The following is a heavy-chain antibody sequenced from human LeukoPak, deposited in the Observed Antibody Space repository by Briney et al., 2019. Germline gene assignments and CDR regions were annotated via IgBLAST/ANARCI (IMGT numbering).Heavy chain of an antibody. J-gene: IGHJ4*02. CDR1: GFTFSSYV. CDR3: ARDYYESSGYYVDY. V-gene: IGHV3-74*01. Sequence: GGSLRLSCAASGFTFSSYVINWVRQAPGKGLVWVSRINSDGSSTSYADSVKGRFTISRDNAKHTLYLQMNSLRAEDTAVYYCARDYYESSGYYVDYWGQGTLVTVSS. CDR2: INSDGSST. D-gene: IGHD3-22*01.